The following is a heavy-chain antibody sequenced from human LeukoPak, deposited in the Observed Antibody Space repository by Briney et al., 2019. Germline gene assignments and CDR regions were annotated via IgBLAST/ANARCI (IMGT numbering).Heavy chain of an antibody. J-gene: IGHJ5*02. D-gene: IGHD3-22*01. CDR2: IYYSGST. V-gene: IGHV4-59*01. CDR1: GGSISHYY. Sequence: SETLSLTCTASGGSISHYYWSWIRQPPGKGLEWIGYIYYSGSTNYNPSLKSRVTISVDTSKNQFSLKLSSVTAADTAVYYWARGYYDSSGYLISYNWFDPWGQGTLVTVSS. CDR3: ARGYYDSSGYLISYNWFDP.